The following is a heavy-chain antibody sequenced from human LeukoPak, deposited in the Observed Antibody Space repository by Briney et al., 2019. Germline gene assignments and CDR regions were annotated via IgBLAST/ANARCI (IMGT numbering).Heavy chain of an antibody. V-gene: IGHV1-8*01. J-gene: IGHJ4*02. CDR3: ARVKATYYYDSSGYLNPDY. D-gene: IGHD3-22*01. CDR2: MNPNSGNT. CDR1: GYTFTSYD. Sequence: ASVKVSCKASGYTFTSYDINWVRQATGQGLEWMGWMNPNSGNTGYAQKFQGRVTTTRNTSISTAYMELSSLRSEDTAVYYCARVKATYYYDSSGYLNPDYWGQGTLVTVSS.